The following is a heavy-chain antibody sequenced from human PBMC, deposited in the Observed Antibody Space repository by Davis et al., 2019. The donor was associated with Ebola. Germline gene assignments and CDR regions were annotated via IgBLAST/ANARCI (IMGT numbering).Heavy chain of an antibody. CDR1: GFTFSGSA. D-gene: IGHD5-12*01. V-gene: IGHV3-73*01. CDR2: IRSKANSYAT. J-gene: IGHJ4*02. Sequence: GESLKISCAASGFTFSGSAMHWVRRASGKGLEWVGRIRSKANSYATAYAASVKGRFTISRDDSKNTAYLQMNSLKTEDTAVYYCTSNHVDIVAGDYWGQGTLVTVSS. CDR3: TSNHVDIVAGDY.